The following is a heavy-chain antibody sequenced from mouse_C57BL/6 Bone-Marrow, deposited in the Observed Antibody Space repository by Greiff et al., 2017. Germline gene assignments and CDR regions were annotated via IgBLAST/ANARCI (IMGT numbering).Heavy chain of an antibody. CDR1: GYTFTSYW. D-gene: IGHD2-4*01. V-gene: IGHV1-64*01. CDR3: ARNYDYAVYAMDY. CDR2: IHPNSGST. J-gene: IGHJ3*01. Sequence: QVQLQQPGAELVKPGASVKLSCKASGYTFTSYWMHWVKQRPGQGLEWIGMIHPNSGSTNYNEKFKSKATLTVDKSSSTAYMQLSSLTSEDSAVYYCARNYDYAVYAMDYWGQGTLVTVSA.